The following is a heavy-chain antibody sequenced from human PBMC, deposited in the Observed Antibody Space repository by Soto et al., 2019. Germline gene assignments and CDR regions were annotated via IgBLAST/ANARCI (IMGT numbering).Heavy chain of an antibody. J-gene: IGHJ5*02. Sequence: ASVKVSCKASGYTFTGYYMHWVRQAPGQGLEWMGWINPNSGGTNYAQKFQGWVTMTRDTSISTAYMELSRLRSDDTAVYYCARFPSGSYSWFDPWGQGTLVTVSS. V-gene: IGHV1-2*04. CDR2: INPNSGGT. CDR1: GYTFTGYY. D-gene: IGHD1-26*01. CDR3: ARFPSGSYSWFDP.